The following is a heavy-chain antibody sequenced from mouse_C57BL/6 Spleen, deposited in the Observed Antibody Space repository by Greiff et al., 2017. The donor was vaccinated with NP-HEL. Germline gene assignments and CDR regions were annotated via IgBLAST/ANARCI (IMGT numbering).Heavy chain of an antibody. CDR3: ARHGGDGYYYAMDY. CDR1: GFSLTSYG. CDR2: IWSDGST. V-gene: IGHV2-6-1*01. Sequence: VKLVESGPGLVAPSQSLSITCTVSGFSLTSYGVHWVRQPPGKGLEWLVVIWSDGSTTYNSALKSRLSISKDNSKSQVFLKMNSLQTDDTAMYYCARHGGDGYYYAMDYWGQGTSVTVSS. J-gene: IGHJ4*01. D-gene: IGHD2-3*01.